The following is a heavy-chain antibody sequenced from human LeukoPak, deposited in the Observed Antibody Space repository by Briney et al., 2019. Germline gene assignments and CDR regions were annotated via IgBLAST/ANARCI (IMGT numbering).Heavy chain of an antibody. CDR3: ARERVAYGDSVPYY. CDR2: LSGDGSTT. V-gene: IGHV3-23*01. J-gene: IGHJ4*02. CDR1: GFTFSTHA. D-gene: IGHD4-17*01. Sequence: GGSLRLSCAASGFTFSTHAMSWVRQAPGKGLEWVSSLSGDGSTTYHADSVKGRFTIPRDNSRSTLYLQVNSLTAADTAVYYCARERVAYGDSVPYYWGQGTLVTVSS.